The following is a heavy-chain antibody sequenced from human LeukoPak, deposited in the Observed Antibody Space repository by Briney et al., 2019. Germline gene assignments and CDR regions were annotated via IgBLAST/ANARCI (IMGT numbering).Heavy chain of an antibody. CDR3: ARDYCSSTSCYLSGNDY. D-gene: IGHD2-2*01. CDR1: GYTFTSYG. J-gene: IGHJ4*02. CDR2: ISAYNGNT. Sequence: ASVKVSCKASGYTFTSYGISWVRQAPGQGLEWMGWISAYNGNTNYAQKLQGRVTMTTDTSTSTAYMELRSLRSVDTAVYYCARDYCSSTSCYLSGNDYWGQGTLVTVSS. V-gene: IGHV1-18*01.